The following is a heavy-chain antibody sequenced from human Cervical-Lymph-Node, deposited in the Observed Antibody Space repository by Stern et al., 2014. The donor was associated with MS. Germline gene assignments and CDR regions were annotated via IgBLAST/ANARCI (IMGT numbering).Heavy chain of an antibody. V-gene: IGHV1-46*01. Sequence: DQLVESGAKVKKPGASVKVSCKGSGYTFIRYYIQWVRQAPGQGLEWMGIVNANGGSARYAQKFQGRVTMASDTSTSTVSMELSSLRSEDTAVYYCATLYDSSGNYGMEVWGQGTTVIVSS. CDR2: VNANGGSA. CDR3: ATLYDSSGNYGMEV. J-gene: IGHJ6*02. D-gene: IGHD5/OR15-5a*01. CDR1: GYTFIRYY.